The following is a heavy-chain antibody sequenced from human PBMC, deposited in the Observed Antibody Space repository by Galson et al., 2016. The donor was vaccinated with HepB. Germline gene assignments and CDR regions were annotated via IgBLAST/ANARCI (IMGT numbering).Heavy chain of an antibody. D-gene: IGHD2/OR15-2a*01. CDR1: GFTFSHYA. Sequence: SLRLSCAASGFTFSHYAMAWVRQAPGKGLEWVSTIGGGGGKTHHADSVKGRFTVSRDNSWNTVYLQMNSLRAEDTAVYHCTKDGGPIFYDYWGHGTLVTVSS. J-gene: IGHJ4*01. V-gene: IGHV3-23*01. CDR3: TKDGGPIFYDY. CDR2: IGGGGGKT.